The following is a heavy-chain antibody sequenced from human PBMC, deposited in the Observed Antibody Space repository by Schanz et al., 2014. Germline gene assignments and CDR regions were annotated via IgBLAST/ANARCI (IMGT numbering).Heavy chain of an antibody. D-gene: IGHD3-10*01. CDR1: GFTFSSYA. J-gene: IGHJ5*02. CDR3: ARPALWFGDNCFDP. V-gene: IGHV3-7*01. CDR2: IKKDGSEK. Sequence: EVQLLESGGGLVQPGGSLRLSCAASGFTFSSYAMTWVRQAPGKGLEWVANIKKDGSEKYYVDSVKGRFTISRDNAKNTLYLQMNSLRAEDTAVYYCARPALWFGDNCFDPWGQGTLXTVSS.